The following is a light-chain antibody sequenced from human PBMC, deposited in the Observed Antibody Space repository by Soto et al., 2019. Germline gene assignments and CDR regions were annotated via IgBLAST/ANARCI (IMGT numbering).Light chain of an antibody. Sequence: DIPMTQSPSTLSASVGDRLTITCRASQSISSWLAWYQQKPGKAPKLLIYDASSLESGVPSRFSGSGSGTEFTLTISSLQPDDFATYYCQQYNSYSPRTFGQGTKVEIK. V-gene: IGKV1-5*01. CDR1: QSISSW. CDR2: DAS. J-gene: IGKJ1*01. CDR3: QQYNSYSPRT.